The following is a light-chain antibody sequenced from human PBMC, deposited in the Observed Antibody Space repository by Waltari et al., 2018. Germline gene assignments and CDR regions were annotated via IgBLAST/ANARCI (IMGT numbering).Light chain of an antibody. J-gene: IGLJ3*02. CDR1: AFPPKY. CDR3: YSTDSSSFPL. Sequence: SHELTQPPSVSVSPGQTARITCPGDAFPPKYIYWYQQKSGQAPVMLIYEDNKRPSGIPERFSGSSSGTLATLTVSGAVVEDEGDYYCYSTDSSSFPLFGGGTRLTVL. CDR2: EDN. V-gene: IGLV3-10*01.